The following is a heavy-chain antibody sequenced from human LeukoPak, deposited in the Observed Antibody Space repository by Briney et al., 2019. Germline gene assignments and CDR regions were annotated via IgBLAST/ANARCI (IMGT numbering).Heavy chain of an antibody. CDR3: ARGRGGCSSTSCFGLYYFDY. V-gene: IGHV4-34*01. D-gene: IGHD2-2*01. CDR2: INHSGST. Sequence: SETLSLTCAVYGGSFSGYYWSCIRQPPGKGLEWIGEINHSGSTNYNPSLKSRVTISVDTSKNQFSLKLSSVTAADTAVYYCARGRGGCSSTSCFGLYYFDYWGQGTLVTVSS. CDR1: GGSFSGYY. J-gene: IGHJ4*02.